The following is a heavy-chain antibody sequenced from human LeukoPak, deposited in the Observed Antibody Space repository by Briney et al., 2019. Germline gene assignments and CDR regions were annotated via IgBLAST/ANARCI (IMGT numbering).Heavy chain of an antibody. CDR3: AKGGGYEAQYYYFYLDV. CDR1: GITLSGYS. CDR2: ISSSTTTI. D-gene: IGHD5-12*01. Sequence: GGSLRLSCAASGITLSGYSMNWVRQAPGKGLEWVSYISSSTTTIYYADSVKGRFTISRDNSKNTLYLQMKSLRAEDTAVYYCAKGGGYEAQYYYFYLDVWGKGTTVTISS. J-gene: IGHJ6*03. V-gene: IGHV3-48*01.